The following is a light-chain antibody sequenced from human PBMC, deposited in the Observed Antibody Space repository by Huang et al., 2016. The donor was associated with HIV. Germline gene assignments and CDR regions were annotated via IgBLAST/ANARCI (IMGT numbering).Light chain of an antibody. CDR1: QSVSSRY. CDR2: DAY. J-gene: IGKJ2*01. CDR3: QQYGASSYT. Sequence: EIVLTQSPASLSLSPGERAMLSCGASQSVSSRYLAWCQQKPGLPPRRLIYDAYVRAPGIPDRFSGGGSGTDVTLTIIRLEPEDCAVYYCQQYGASSYTFGQGTKLEIK. V-gene: IGKV3D-20*01.